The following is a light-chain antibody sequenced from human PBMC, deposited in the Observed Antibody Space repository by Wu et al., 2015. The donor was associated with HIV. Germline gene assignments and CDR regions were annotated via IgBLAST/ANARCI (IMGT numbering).Light chain of an antibody. V-gene: IGKV3-11*01. CDR1: QGVYNY. J-gene: IGKJ5*01. Sequence: DILLTQPPATLSLSPGERATLSCRASQGVYNYVAWYQQKPGQAPRLLIYDTSKRATGVPARFSGSGSGTDFTLSIRSLEPEDSAAYYCQQRSNWPITFGQGTRLMIQ. CDR2: DTS. CDR3: QQRSNWPIT.